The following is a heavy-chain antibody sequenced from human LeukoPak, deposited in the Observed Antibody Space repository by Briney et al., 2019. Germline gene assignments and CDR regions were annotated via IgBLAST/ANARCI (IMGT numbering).Heavy chain of an antibody. CDR1: GVSISSGGDY. J-gene: IGHJ2*01. V-gene: IGHV4-31*03. Sequence: PSQTLSLTCTVSGVSISSGGDYWSWIRQHPGKGLEWIGYIYYSGSTYYNPSLKSRVTISVDTSKNQFSLKLSSETAADTAVYYCARDRGGYDFRYFDLWGRGTLVTVSS. CDR2: IYYSGST. CDR3: ARDRGGYDFRYFDL. D-gene: IGHD5-12*01.